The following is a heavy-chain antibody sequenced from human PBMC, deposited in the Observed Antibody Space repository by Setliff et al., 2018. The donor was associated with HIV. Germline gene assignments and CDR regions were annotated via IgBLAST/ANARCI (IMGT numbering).Heavy chain of an antibody. CDR3: AGFSYNFWVYRFDH. D-gene: IGHD3-3*01. V-gene: IGHV3-23*01. J-gene: IGHJ4*02. Sequence: GGSLRLSCTASAFTFNKYAMAWVRQAPGKGLEWVSAISDTGDYIYYADSVKVRFTMSIDTSTQQFFLNVTSVTAADTAVYYCAGFSYNFWVYRFDHWGQGALVTVSS. CDR2: ISDTGDYI. CDR1: AFTFNKYA.